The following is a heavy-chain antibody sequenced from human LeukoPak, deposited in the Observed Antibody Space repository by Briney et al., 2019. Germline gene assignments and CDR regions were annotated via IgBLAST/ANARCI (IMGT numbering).Heavy chain of an antibody. Sequence: PGGSLRLSCAASGFTSSSYGMNWVRQAPGKGLEWVSYISGGASVIYYADSVKGRFTISRDNARSLLYLQMNSLRAEDTAVYYCARAYCSSTSCFDSWFDPWGQGTLVTVSS. V-gene: IGHV3-48*01. CDR3: ARAYCSSTSCFDSWFDP. CDR2: ISGGASVI. J-gene: IGHJ5*02. D-gene: IGHD2-2*01. CDR1: GFTSSSYG.